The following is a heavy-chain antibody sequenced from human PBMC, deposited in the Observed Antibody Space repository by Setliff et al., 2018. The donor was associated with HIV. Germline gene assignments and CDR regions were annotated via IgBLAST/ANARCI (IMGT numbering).Heavy chain of an antibody. J-gene: IGHJ3*02. Sequence: SETLSLTCTVSGGSISNYYWSWIRQPPGQGLECIGYIYYSGSTNYNPSLRSRVTISVDTSQKQFSLKLNSVTAADTAVYYCARSVDTAIADAFDIWGQGTMVTVSS. D-gene: IGHD5-18*01. CDR2: IYYSGST. CDR1: GGSISNYY. CDR3: ARSVDTAIADAFDI. V-gene: IGHV4-59*01.